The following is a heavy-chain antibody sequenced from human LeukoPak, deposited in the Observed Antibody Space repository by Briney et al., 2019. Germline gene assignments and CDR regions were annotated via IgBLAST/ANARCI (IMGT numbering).Heavy chain of an antibody. D-gene: IGHD6-6*01. Sequence: ASVKVSCKASGYTFTGYYMHWVRRAPGQGLEWMGWINPNSGGTNYAQKFQGRVTMTRDTSISTAYMELSRLRSDDTAVYYCARAWGYSSSPFDYWGQGTLVTVSS. V-gene: IGHV1-2*02. J-gene: IGHJ4*02. CDR3: ARAWGYSSSPFDY. CDR1: GYTFTGYY. CDR2: INPNSGGT.